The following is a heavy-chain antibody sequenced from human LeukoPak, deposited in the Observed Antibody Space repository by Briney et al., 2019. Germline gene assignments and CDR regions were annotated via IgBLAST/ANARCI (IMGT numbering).Heavy chain of an antibody. J-gene: IGHJ4*02. Sequence: SVKVSCKASGGTFSSYTISWVRQAPGQGLEWMGRIIPILGIANYAQKFQGRVTITADKSTSTAYMELSSLRSEDTAVYYCAISLRSGSCVDYWGQGTLVTVSS. CDR2: IIPILGIA. CDR3: AISLRSGSCVDY. V-gene: IGHV1-69*02. D-gene: IGHD1-26*01. CDR1: GGTFSSYT.